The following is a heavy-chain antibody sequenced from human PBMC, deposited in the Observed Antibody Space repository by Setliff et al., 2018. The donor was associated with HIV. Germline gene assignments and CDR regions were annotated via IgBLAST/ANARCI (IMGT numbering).Heavy chain of an antibody. CDR2: INPNSGGT. D-gene: IGHD6-19*01. CDR1: GYTFTGYF. Sequence: ASVKVSCKASGYTFTGYFLHWVRQAPGQGPEWMGRINPNSGGTNYAQKFQGRVTMTRDTSISTAYMELSSLRSEDTAVYYCARGPANGWSGHWGQGTLVTVSS. J-gene: IGHJ4*02. V-gene: IGHV1-2*06. CDR3: ARGPANGWSGH.